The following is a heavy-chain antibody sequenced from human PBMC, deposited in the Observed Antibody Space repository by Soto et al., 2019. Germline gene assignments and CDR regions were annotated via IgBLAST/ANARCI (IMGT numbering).Heavy chain of an antibody. D-gene: IGHD5-18*01. CDR2: IKQDGSEK. J-gene: IGHJ4*02. CDR3: ARDVQLQSFDY. Sequence: PGGSLRLSCAASGFTFSNYWMTWVRQAPGKGLEWVANIKQDGSEKYYVDSVKGRFTISRDNAKNTLYLQMNSLRAEDTAVYYCARDVQLQSFDYWGQGTLVTVSS. CDR1: GFTFSNYW. V-gene: IGHV3-7*01.